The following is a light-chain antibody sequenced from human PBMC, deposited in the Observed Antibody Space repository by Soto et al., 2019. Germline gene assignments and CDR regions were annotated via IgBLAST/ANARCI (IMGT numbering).Light chain of an antibody. CDR1: SSNIGAGYD. CDR3: QSYDSSLSGVV. Sequence: QSVLTQPPSVSGTPGQRVTISCTGSSSNIGAGYDVHWYQQLPGTAPKLLIYGYSNRPSGVRDRFSGSKSGTSASLAITGLQAEVEADYYCQSYDSSLSGVVFGGGTKLTVL. J-gene: IGLJ2*01. CDR2: GYS. V-gene: IGLV1-40*01.